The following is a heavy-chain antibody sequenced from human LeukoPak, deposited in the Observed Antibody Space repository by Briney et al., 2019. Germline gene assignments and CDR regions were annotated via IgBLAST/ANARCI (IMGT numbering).Heavy chain of an antibody. V-gene: IGHV3-11*04. Sequence: GGSLRLSCAASGFTFSDYYMSWIRQAPGKGLEWVSYISSSGSTIYYAGSVKGRFTISRDNAKNSLYLQMNILRAEDTAIYYCATTLNTATAGYFWGQGTLVTVSS. J-gene: IGHJ4*02. CDR3: ATTLNTATAGYF. CDR2: ISSSGSTI. CDR1: GFTFSDYY. D-gene: IGHD6-13*01.